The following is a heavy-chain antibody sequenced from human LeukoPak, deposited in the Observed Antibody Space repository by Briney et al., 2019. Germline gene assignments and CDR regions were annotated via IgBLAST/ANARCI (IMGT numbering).Heavy chain of an antibody. Sequence: ASVKAPCKASGYTFTGYYMHWVRQAPGQGLEWMGWINPNSGGTNYAQKFQGRVTMTRDTSISTAYMELSRLRSDDTAVYYCARVMTYYDFWSGYYRYYFDYWGQGTLVTVSS. J-gene: IGHJ4*02. D-gene: IGHD3-3*01. CDR1: GYTFTGYY. CDR2: INPNSGGT. V-gene: IGHV1-2*02. CDR3: ARVMTYYDFWSGYYRYYFDY.